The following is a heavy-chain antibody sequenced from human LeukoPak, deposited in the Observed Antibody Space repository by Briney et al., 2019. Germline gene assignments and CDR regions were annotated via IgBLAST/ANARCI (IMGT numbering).Heavy chain of an antibody. J-gene: IGHJ4*02. Sequence: PGGPLRLSCRVSGFTFSSYGMNWVRQAPGKGLEWVAYIGGWSDPIDYADSVKGRFTVSRDNGDSTLYLQMDSLRVDDTALYYCARDRGFAVARWGQGARVIVSS. CDR2: IGGWSDPI. CDR1: GFTFSSYG. CDR3: ARDRGFAVAR. V-gene: IGHV3-48*04.